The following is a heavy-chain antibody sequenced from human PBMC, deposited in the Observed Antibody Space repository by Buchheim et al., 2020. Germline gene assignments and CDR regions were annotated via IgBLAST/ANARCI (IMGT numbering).Heavy chain of an antibody. CDR1: GFTFSSYA. CDR2: ISYDGSNK. CDR3: ARTYFAGEDY. J-gene: IGHJ4*02. Sequence: QVQLVESGGGVVQPGRSLRLSCAASGFTFSSYAMHWVRQAPGKGLEWVAVISYDGSNKYYADSVKGRFTISRDNSKNTLYLQMNGLRAEDTAVYYCARTYFAGEDYWGQGTL. V-gene: IGHV3-30-3*01. D-gene: IGHD3-9*01.